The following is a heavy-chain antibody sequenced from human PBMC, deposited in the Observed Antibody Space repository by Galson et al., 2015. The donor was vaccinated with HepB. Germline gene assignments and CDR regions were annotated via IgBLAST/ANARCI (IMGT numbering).Heavy chain of an antibody. CDR3: AGRYSGSWCSVCGAFDI. CDR2: ISYDGSNK. J-gene: IGHJ3*02. V-gene: IGHV3-30-3*01. D-gene: IGHD6-13*01. CDR1: GFTFSSYA. Sequence: SLRLSCAASGFTFSSYAMHWVRQAPGKGLEWVAVISYDGSNKYYADSVKGRFTISRDNSKNTLYLQMNSLRAEDTAVYYCAGRYSGSWCSVCGAFDIWGQGTMVTVSS.